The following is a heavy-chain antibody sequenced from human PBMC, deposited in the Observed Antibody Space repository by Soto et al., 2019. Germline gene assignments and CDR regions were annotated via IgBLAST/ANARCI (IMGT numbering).Heavy chain of an antibody. D-gene: IGHD1-7*01. J-gene: IGHJ4*02. Sequence: PGGSLRLSCAASGFTFTHYRIHWVRQPPGKGLEWVGRINSDGARIEYGDSVKGRFTISRDNAHNMVFLQMNSLTDEDSGIYFCGRGGDWNYVQDFWGQGTLVTVSS. V-gene: IGHV3-74*03. CDR1: GFTFTHYR. CDR2: INSDGARI. CDR3: GRGGDWNYVQDF.